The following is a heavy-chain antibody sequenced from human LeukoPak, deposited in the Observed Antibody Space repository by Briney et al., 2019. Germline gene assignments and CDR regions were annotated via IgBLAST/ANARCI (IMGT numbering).Heavy chain of an antibody. CDR2: IYSGGDT. Sequence: PGESLRLSCAASGFTFTTYWMSWVRQAPGKGLEWVSFIYSGGDTYYADSVKGRFTISRDNSKNTFHLQMNSLRAEDTAVYYCARRAGDYSHPYDYWGQGTLVTVSS. CDR3: ARRAGDYSHPYDY. J-gene: IGHJ4*02. V-gene: IGHV3-53*01. D-gene: IGHD3-22*01. CDR1: GFTFTTYW.